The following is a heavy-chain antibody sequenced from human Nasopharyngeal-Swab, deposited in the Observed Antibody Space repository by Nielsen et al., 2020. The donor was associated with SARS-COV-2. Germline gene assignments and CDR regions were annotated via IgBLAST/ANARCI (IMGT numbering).Heavy chain of an antibody. D-gene: IGHD3-10*01. J-gene: IGHJ6*04. Sequence: RQAPGKGLEWVSCISSSGSTIYYADSVKGRFTISRDNAKNSLYLQMNSLRAEDTAVYYCARASRFGGRMDVWGKGTTVTVSS. CDR2: ISSSGSTI. CDR3: ARASRFGGRMDV. V-gene: IGHV3-11*01.